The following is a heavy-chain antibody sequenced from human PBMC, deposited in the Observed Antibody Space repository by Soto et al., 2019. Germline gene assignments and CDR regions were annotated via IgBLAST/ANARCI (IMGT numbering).Heavy chain of an antibody. CDR2: ISYDGSNK. CDR3: AKGVYYYDSSGPFDY. V-gene: IGHV3-30*18. CDR1: GFTFSSYG. Sequence: PWGSLRLSCAASGFTFSSYGMHWVRQAPGKGLEWVAVISYDGSNKYYADSVKGRSTISRDNSKNTLYLQMNSLRAEDTAVYYCAKGVYYYDSSGPFDYWGQGTLVTVSS. J-gene: IGHJ4*02. D-gene: IGHD3-22*01.